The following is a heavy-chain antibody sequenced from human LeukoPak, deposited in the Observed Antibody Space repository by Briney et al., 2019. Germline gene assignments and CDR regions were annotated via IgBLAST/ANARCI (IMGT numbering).Heavy chain of an antibody. J-gene: IGHJ4*02. CDR1: GYTFTSYY. V-gene: IGHV1-46*01. CDR3: ARDGGYCSSTSCYPYDY. Sequence: ASVKVSCKASGYTFTSYYMHWVRQAPGRGLEWMGIINPSGGSTSYAQKFQGRVTMTRDTSTSTVYMELSSLRSEDTAVYYCARDGGYCSSTSCYPYDYWGQGTLVTVSS. D-gene: IGHD2-2*01. CDR2: INPSGGST.